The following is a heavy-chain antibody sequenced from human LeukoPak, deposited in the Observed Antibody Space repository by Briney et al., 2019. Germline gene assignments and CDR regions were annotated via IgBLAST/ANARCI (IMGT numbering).Heavy chain of an antibody. CDR3: ARRRRRYSSLGDAFDI. V-gene: IGHV4-34*01. CDR2: INHSGST. CDR1: GVSFSGYY. D-gene: IGHD5-18*01. J-gene: IGHJ3*02. Sequence: PSETLSLTCAVYGVSFSGYYWSWIRQPPGKGLEWIGEINHSGSTNYNPSLKSRVTISVDTSKNQFSLKLSSVTAADTAVYYCARRRRRYSSLGDAFDIWGQRTMVPVSS.